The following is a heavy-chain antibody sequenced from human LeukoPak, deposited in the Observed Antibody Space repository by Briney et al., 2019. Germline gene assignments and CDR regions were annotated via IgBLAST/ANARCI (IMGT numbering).Heavy chain of an antibody. CDR3: AKESPRFDY. J-gene: IGHJ4*02. CDR1: GFTFSSYG. V-gene: IGHV3-30*18. Sequence: QPGRSLRLSCAASGFTFSSYGMHWVRQAPGKGLEWVAVISYDGSNKYYADSVKGRFTISRDNSKNTLYLQTNSLRAEDTAVYYCAKESPRFDYWGQGTLVTVSS. CDR2: ISYDGSNK.